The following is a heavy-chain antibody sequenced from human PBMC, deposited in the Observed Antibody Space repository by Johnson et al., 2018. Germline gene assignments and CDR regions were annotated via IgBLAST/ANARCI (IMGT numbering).Heavy chain of an antibody. CDR2: ISHSGST. Sequence: QVQLQQWGAGLLKPSETLSLTCAVYGGSFSGYYWSWIRQPPGKGLEWIGEISHSGSTNYNPSLKSRVTISVDTSKNQFSLKLSSVPAADTAGYYCARWGSVLRFVEGSYSMDVWGQGTTVTGSS. D-gene: IGHD3-3*01. J-gene: IGHJ6*02. CDR3: ARWGSVLRFVEGSYSMDV. V-gene: IGHV4-34*01. CDR1: GGSFSGYY.